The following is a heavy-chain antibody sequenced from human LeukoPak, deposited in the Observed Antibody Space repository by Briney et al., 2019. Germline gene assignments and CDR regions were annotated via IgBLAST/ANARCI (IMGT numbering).Heavy chain of an antibody. D-gene: IGHD1-14*01. CDR1: GYTFTSYY. J-gene: IGHJ3*02. CDR3: ARALTGHDAFDI. CDR2: INPSGGST. V-gene: IGHV1-46*01. Sequence: ASVKVSCKASGYTFTSYYMHWVRQAPEQGLEWMGIINPSGGSTSYAQKFQGRVTMTRDMSTSTVYMELSSLRSEDTAVYYCARALTGHDAFDIWGQGTMVTVSS.